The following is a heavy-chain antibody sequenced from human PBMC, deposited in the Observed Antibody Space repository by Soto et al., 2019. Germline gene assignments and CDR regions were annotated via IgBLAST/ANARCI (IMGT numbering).Heavy chain of an antibody. J-gene: IGHJ4*02. CDR3: DRGPRAAPFDD. CDR2: IFYSGTT. CDR1: GDSISSRSHY. D-gene: IGHD6-13*01. V-gene: IGHV4-39*01. Sequence: SETLSLTCTVSGDSISSRSHYWGWLRQPPRKGLEWIGNIFYSGTTYYNPSLKNRITISVDTSKSQFSLRLSSVTAADTAVYYCDRGPRAAPFDDWGQGTLVTVSS.